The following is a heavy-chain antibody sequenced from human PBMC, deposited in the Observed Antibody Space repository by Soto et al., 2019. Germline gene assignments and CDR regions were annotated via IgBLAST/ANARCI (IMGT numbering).Heavy chain of an antibody. CDR2: IKHDGSEK. CDR1: GFTFSNYW. CDR3: ARVRDCGGNPLGY. D-gene: IGHD4-17*01. V-gene: IGHV3-7*01. Sequence: EVQLVESGGGLVQPGGSLRLSCAASGFTFSNYWMSWVRQAPGKGLEWVANIKHDGSEKYYVDSVKGRFTISRDNAKNSLYLQINSLRTEYTAVYYGARVRDCGGNPLGYWGRGSLVTVSS. J-gene: IGHJ4*02.